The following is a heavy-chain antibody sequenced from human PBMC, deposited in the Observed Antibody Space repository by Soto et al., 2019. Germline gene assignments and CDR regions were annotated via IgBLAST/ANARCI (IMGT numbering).Heavy chain of an antibody. CDR3: AGMNAYTYSYYYAMDV. D-gene: IGHD1-1*01. J-gene: IGHJ6*04. CDR2: FFSDDER. Sequence: QVTLKESGPVLVKPTETLTLTCTISGFSLSNGRMGVSWIRQPPGRALEWLAHFFSDDERSYSTSMQSRLTMAQDIAGTQVVLTMTNMDLQDTGTYFGAGMNAYTYSYYYAMDVLCSGTPCTFSS. V-gene: IGHV2-26*03. CDR1: GFSLSNGRMG.